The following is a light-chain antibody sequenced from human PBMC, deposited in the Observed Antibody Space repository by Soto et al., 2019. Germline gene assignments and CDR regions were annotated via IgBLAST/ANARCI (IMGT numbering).Light chain of an antibody. CDR3: QSYDSSLSGSV. CDR1: SSNIGAGYD. Sequence: QSVLTQPPPVSGAPGQRVTISCTGSSSNIGAGYDVHWYQQLPGTAPKLLIYGNSNRPSGVPDRISGSKSGTSASLAITGLQAEDEADYYCQSYDSSLSGSVFGGGTKLTVL. J-gene: IGLJ3*02. V-gene: IGLV1-40*01. CDR2: GNS.